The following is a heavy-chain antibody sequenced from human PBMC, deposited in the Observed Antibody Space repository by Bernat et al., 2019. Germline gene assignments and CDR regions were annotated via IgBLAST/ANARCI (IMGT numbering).Heavy chain of an antibody. V-gene: IGHV3-21*05. CDR2: ISRISSHI. Sequence: EMQLVESGGGLVKPGGSLRLSCAASGFTFSDFSMNWVRQAPGKGLEWLSYISRISSHIYYADSVKVRFTISRDNAKSTMYLQMNSLRADDRAVYYCEGDPRDSLTRNWFELWGQGTLVTVSS. D-gene: IGHD4-4*01. CDR1: GFTFSDFS. CDR3: EGDPRDSLTRNWFEL. J-gene: IGHJ5*02.